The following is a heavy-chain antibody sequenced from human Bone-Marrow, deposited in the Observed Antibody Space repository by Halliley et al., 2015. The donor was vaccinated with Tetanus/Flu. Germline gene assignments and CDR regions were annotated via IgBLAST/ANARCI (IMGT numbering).Heavy chain of an antibody. V-gene: IGHV4-30-2*01. D-gene: IGHD3-9*01. J-gene: IGHJ6*02. CDR1: GGSISSGAYS. Sequence: LRLSCAVSGGSISSGAYSWSWVRQPPGKALEWIGYIFHSGSTYYNPSLQSRITMSLDTSKNHFSLNLTSVTAADTAVYYCAGVILMRASPYYYSGMDVWGQGTTVAVSS. CDR2: IFHSGST. CDR3: AGVILMRASPYYYSGMDV.